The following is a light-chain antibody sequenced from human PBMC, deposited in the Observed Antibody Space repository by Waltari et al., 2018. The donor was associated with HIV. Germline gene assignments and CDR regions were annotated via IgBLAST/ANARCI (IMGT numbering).Light chain of an antibody. V-gene: IGKV3-20*01. CDR3: QHSGTSPR. CDR1: QTVSSSY. CDR2: GAF. Sequence: EFVLPQSPGTLSLSPGERAPLSCRASQTVSSSYLAWYQQRPGQAPRPLISGAFSRATGIPDRFSGSGSGTDFTLTISRLEPEDFAVYYCQHSGTSPRFGPGTKVDIK. J-gene: IGKJ3*01.